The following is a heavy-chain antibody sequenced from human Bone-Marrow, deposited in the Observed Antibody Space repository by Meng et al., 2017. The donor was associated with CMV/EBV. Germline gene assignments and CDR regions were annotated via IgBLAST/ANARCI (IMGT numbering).Heavy chain of an antibody. J-gene: IGHJ4*02. CDR1: GGTFSSYA. Sequence: ASVKVSCKASGGTFSSYAISWVRQAPGQGLEWMGWISFYNGNTNHAQKLQGRVTMTTDTSTSTAYMELRSLRSDDTAVYYCARDGPDGSFDCWGQGTLVTFSS. CDR3: ARDGPDGSFDC. D-gene: IGHD5-24*01. V-gene: IGHV1-18*01. CDR2: ISFYNGNT.